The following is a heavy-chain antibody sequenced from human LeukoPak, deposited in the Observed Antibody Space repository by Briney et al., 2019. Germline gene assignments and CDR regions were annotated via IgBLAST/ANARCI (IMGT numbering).Heavy chain of an antibody. CDR2: IRYDGSNK. J-gene: IGHJ4*02. D-gene: IGHD2-2*02. V-gene: IGHV3-30*02. CDR3: AATGGYCSSNSCYTFHY. CDR1: GFTFSSYG. Sequence: GGSLRLSCAASGFTFSSYGMHWVRQAPGKGLEWVAFIRYDGSNKYYADSVKGRSTISRDNSKNTLYLQMNSLRAEGTAVYYCAATGGYCSSNSCYTFHYWGQGTLVTVSS.